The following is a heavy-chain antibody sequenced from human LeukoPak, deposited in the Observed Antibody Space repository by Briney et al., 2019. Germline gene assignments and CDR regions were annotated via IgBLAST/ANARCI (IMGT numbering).Heavy chain of an antibody. D-gene: IGHD5-24*01. J-gene: IGHJ4*02. V-gene: IGHV4-59*01. Sequence: SETLSLTCTVSGGSISSYYWSWIRQPPGKGLEWIGYIYYSGSTNYNPSLKSRVTISVDTSKNQFSLKLSSVTAADTAVYYCVRDRDGYNSWGQGTLVTVSS. CDR3: VRDRDGYNS. CDR2: IYYSGST. CDR1: GGSISSYY.